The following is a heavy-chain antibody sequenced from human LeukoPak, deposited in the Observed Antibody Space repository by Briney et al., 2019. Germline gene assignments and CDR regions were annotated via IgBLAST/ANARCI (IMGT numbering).Heavy chain of an antibody. J-gene: IGHJ4*02. Sequence: SETLSLTCTVSGGSISSGDYYWSWIRQHPGKGLEWIGNIYYSGSTYYSPSLKSRVTISVDKSKNQFSLKLNSVTAADTAVYYCMGADYGGHWGQGTLVTVSS. V-gene: IGHV4-31*09. D-gene: IGHD4-17*01. CDR3: MGADYGGH. CDR1: GGSISSGDYY. CDR2: IYYSGST.